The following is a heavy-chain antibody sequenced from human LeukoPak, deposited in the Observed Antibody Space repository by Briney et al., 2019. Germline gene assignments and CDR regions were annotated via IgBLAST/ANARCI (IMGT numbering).Heavy chain of an antibody. CDR3: AKVRGSDYSYFDY. CDR2: ISGSGGNT. V-gene: IGHV3-23*01. CDR1: GFTFSNYA. D-gene: IGHD3-10*01. Sequence: GGSLRLSCAASGFTFSNYAMNWVRQAPGKGLEWVSSISGSGGNTYYTDSVKGRFTISRDNSKNTLYLQVNSLRAEDTAVYYCAKVRGSDYSYFDYWGQGTLVTVSS. J-gene: IGHJ4*02.